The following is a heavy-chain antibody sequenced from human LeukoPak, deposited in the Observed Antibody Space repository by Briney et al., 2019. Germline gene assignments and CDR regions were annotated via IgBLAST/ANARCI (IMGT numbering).Heavy chain of an antibody. CDR1: GVSISSDY. CDR2: IYYSGYT. CDR3: ATGGSSWYLDY. V-gene: IGHV4-59*08. D-gene: IGHD6-13*01. Sequence: SETLSLTCTVSGVSISSDYWSWIRQPPGKGLEWIGYIYYSGYTKYNPSLKSQFTISLDTSKNQFSLKLSSVTAADTAVYYCATGGSSWYLDYWGQGMLVTVSS. J-gene: IGHJ4*02.